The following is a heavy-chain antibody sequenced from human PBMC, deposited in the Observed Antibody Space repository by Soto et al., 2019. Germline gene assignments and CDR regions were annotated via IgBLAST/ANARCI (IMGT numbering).Heavy chain of an antibody. V-gene: IGHV1-3*01. J-gene: IGHJ6*02. Sequence: ASVKVSFKASGYTFTSYAMHWVRQAPGQRLEWMGWINAGNGNTKYSQKFQGRVTITRDTSASTAYMELSSLRSEDTAVYYCARDIVATIPYYYYGMDVWGQGTTVTVSS. D-gene: IGHD5-12*01. CDR1: GYTFTSYA. CDR3: ARDIVATIPYYYYGMDV. CDR2: INAGNGNT.